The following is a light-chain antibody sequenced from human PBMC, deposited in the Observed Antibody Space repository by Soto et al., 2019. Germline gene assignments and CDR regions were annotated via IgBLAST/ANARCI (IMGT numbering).Light chain of an antibody. CDR3: SSYTGSSTLGV. Sequence: QSALTQPASVSGSPGQSITISCTGTSSDVGGYNYVSWYQQHPGKAPKLMIYDVSYRPSGVSNRFSGSKSGNTAALTISGRQAEDEADYYCSSYTGSSTLGVFGTGTKLTVL. CDR1: SSDVGGYNY. J-gene: IGLJ1*01. CDR2: DVS. V-gene: IGLV2-14*01.